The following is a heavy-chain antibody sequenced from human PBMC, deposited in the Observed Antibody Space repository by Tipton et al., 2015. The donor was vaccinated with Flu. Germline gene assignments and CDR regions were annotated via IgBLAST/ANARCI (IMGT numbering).Heavy chain of an antibody. CDR1: RYSFTDSW. CDR2: IYPDGSDT. J-gene: IGHJ4*02. D-gene: IGHD3-22*01. V-gene: IGHV5-51*01. CDR3: ARLPPGSYYDTSGFYRSYFDY. Sequence: QLVQSGAEVKKPGESLKISCKGSRYSFTDSWIGWVRQMPGKGLEWMGIIYPDGSDTRYGPSFQGQVTMSVDKSISVAYLQWNSLKASDTAMYYCARLPPGSYYDTSGFYRSYFDYWGQGTQVTVSS.